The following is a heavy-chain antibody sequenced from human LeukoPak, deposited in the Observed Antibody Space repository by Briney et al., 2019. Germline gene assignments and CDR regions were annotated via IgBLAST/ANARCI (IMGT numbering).Heavy chain of an antibody. V-gene: IGHV1-69*13. J-gene: IGHJ4*02. CDR2: IIPIFGTA. CDR3: ARARIGYSYGYYFDY. CDR1: GGTFISYA. D-gene: IGHD5-18*01. Sequence: ASVKVSCKASGGTFISYAISWVRQAPGQGLEWMGGIIPIFGTANYAQKFQGRVTITADESTSTAYMELSSLRSEDTAVYYCARARIGYSYGYYFDYWGQGTLVTVSS.